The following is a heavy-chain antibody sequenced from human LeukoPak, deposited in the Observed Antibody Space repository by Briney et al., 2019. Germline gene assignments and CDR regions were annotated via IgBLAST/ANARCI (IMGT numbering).Heavy chain of an antibody. CDR1: GFIFSSYA. CDR2: ISYDGSNK. Sequence: PGGSLRLSCVASGFIFSSYALHWVRQAPGKGLEWVAVISYDGSNKYYADSVKGRFTISRDNSKNTLYLQMNSLRAEDTAVYYCARDKWQQLVRGEFDYWGQGTLVTVSS. J-gene: IGHJ4*02. V-gene: IGHV3-30-3*01. CDR3: ARDKWQQLVRGEFDY. D-gene: IGHD6-13*01.